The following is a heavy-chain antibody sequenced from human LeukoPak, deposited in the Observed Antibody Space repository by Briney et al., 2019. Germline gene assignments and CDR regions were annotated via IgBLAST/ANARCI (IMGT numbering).Heavy chain of an antibody. CDR1: GGSISSYY. CDR2: IYYSGST. D-gene: IGHD4-11*01. J-gene: IGHJ5*02. Sequence: SQTLSLTCTVSGGSISSYYWSWIRQPPGKGLEWIGYIYYSGSTNYNPSLKSRVTISVDTSKNQFSLKLSSVTAADTAVYYCARDRRIPLDDYSNYDWFDPWGQGTLVTVSS. V-gene: IGHV4-59*01. CDR3: ARDRRIPLDDYSNYDWFDP.